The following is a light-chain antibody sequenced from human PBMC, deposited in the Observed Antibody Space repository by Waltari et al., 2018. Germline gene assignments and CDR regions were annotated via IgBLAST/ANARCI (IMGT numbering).Light chain of an antibody. Sequence: QSALTQPASVSGSPGQSITISCNGTSSDVGTYNLVSWYQQHPGKAPKLMIYEVTKRPSGVSSRFSASRSGNTASLTISGLQAEDEADYYCCSYNDGPYVFGTGTKVTVL. CDR1: SSDVGTYNL. V-gene: IGLV2-23*02. J-gene: IGLJ1*01. CDR3: CSYNDGPYV. CDR2: EVT.